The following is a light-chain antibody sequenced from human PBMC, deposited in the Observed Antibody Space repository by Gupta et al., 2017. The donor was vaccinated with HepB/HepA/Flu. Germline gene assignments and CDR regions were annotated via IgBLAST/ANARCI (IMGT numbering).Light chain of an antibody. Sequence: QSALTPPASVSGSPGQPITISCTGTSSDVGGYNYVSWYQQHPGKAPKLMIYDVSNRPSGVSNRFSGSKSGNTASLTISGLQAEDEADYYCSSYTSSSTPVVFGGGTKLTVL. CDR1: SSDVGGYNY. V-gene: IGLV2-14*03. CDR2: DVS. J-gene: IGLJ2*01. CDR3: SSYTSSSTPVV.